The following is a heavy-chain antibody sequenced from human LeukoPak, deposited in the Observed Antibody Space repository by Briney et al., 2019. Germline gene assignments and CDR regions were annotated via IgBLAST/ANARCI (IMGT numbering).Heavy chain of an antibody. CDR1: GVSISSSSYC. CDR3: ARHIRRQWLSEFDY. Sequence: SETLSLTCTVSGVSISSSSYCWGWIRQPPGMGLEWVGSICDSRSTYHNVSLKSRVTMSVDTPKNQFSLNLRSVTAADTAVYYCARHIRRQWLSEFDYWGQGTLVTVSS. CDR2: ICDSRST. J-gene: IGHJ4*02. V-gene: IGHV4-39*01. D-gene: IGHD6-19*01.